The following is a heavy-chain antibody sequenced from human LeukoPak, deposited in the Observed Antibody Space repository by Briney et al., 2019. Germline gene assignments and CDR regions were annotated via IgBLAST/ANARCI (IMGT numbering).Heavy chain of an antibody. CDR3: AKLSKAGIAVAGRNY. V-gene: IGHV3-23*01. CDR1: GFTLSSYW. CDR2: ISGSGGST. D-gene: IGHD6-19*01. Sequence: PGGSLRLSCTASGFTLSSYWMIWVRQAPGKGLEWVSAISGSGGSTYYADSVKGRFTISRDNSKNTLYLQMNSLRAEDTAVYYCAKLSKAGIAVAGRNYWGQGTLVTVSS. J-gene: IGHJ4*02.